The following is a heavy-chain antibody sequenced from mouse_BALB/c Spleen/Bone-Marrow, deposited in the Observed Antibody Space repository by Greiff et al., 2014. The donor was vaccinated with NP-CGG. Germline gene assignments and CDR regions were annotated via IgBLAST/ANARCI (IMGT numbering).Heavy chain of an antibody. J-gene: IGHJ3*01. Sequence: VQLKESGGGLVQPGGSRKLSCAASGFTFSSFGMHWVRQAPEKGLEWVAYISSGSSTIYYADTVKGRFTISRDNPKNTLFLQMTSRRSEDTAMYYCARGAARATWFSYWGQGTLVTVSA. CDR1: GFTFSSFG. D-gene: IGHD3-1*01. V-gene: IGHV5-17*02. CDR2: ISSGSSTI. CDR3: ARGAARATWFSY.